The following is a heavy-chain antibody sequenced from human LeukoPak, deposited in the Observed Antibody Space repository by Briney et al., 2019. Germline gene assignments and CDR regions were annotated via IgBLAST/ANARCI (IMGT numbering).Heavy chain of an antibody. D-gene: IGHD4-17*01. CDR2: IGSKANSYAT. Sequence: GGSLRLSCAASGFTFSGSAMHWVRQASGKGLEWVGRIGSKANSYATAYAASVKGRFTISRDDSKNTAYLQMNSLKTEDTAVYYCTRGYGDYYFDYWGQGTLVTVSS. CDR3: TRGYGDYYFDY. CDR1: GFTFSGSA. V-gene: IGHV3-73*01. J-gene: IGHJ4*02.